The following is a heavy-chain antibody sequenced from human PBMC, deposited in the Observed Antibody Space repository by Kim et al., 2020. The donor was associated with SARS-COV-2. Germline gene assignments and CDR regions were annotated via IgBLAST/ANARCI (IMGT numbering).Heavy chain of an antibody. CDR1: GFTFTNYF. CDR2: INPSGAFT. V-gene: IGHV1-46*01. Sequence: ASVKVSCKASGFTFTNYFMHWVRQAHGQGLEWMGTINPSGAFTLFTQKYQGRVIITKDTSTSTVYMEVSSLRSEDTAVYFCAREAALIAAPQKNFDYWGQGTLVTVSS. J-gene: IGHJ4*02. CDR3: AREAALIAAPQKNFDY. D-gene: IGHD6-25*01.